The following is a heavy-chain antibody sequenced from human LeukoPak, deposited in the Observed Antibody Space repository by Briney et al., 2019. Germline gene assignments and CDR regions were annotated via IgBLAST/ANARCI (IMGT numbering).Heavy chain of an antibody. V-gene: IGHV4-39*07. D-gene: IGHD3-9*01. J-gene: IGHJ4*02. CDR3: ARDRGSFDVDY. CDR1: GGSISSSGYY. Sequence: SETLSLTCSVSGGSISSSGYYWGWIRQPPGKGLEWIGGIDSSGSTYYIPSLKSRITISADTSKNQFSLMLSSVTAADTAVYHCARDRGSFDVDYWGPGTLVTVTS. CDR2: IDSSGST.